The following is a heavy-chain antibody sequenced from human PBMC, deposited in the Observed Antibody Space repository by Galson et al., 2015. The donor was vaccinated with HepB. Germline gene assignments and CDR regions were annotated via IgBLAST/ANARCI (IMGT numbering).Heavy chain of an antibody. Sequence: SLRLSCAASGFTFSSYGMHWVRQALGKGLEWVAVIWYDGSNKYYADSVKGRFTISRDNSKNTLYLQMNSLRAEDAAVYYCARGTQGEAFSGFDYWGQGTLVTVSS. CDR1: GFTFSSYG. D-gene: IGHD1-7*01. CDR2: IWYDGSNK. V-gene: IGHV3-33*08. CDR3: ARGTQGEAFSGFDY. J-gene: IGHJ4*02.